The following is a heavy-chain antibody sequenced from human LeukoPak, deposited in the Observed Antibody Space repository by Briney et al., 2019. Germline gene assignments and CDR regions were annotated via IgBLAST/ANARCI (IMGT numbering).Heavy chain of an antibody. Sequence: GGSLRLSCAASGFRFNTYWMSWVRQAPGKGLEWVANIKQVGNEKYYADSAKGRFTISRDNGKNSLDLQMNSLRADDTAVYYCARDTLGEGEDANYAVYYFDYWGQGTVVTVSS. D-gene: IGHD4/OR15-4a*01. V-gene: IGHV3-7*01. CDR2: IKQVGNEK. CDR1: GFRFNTYW. CDR3: ARDTLGEGEDANYAVYYFDY. J-gene: IGHJ4*02.